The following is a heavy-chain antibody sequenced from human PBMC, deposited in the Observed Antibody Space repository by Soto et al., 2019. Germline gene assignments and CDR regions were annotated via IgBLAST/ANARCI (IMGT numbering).Heavy chain of an antibody. CDR2: IWYDGSNK. CDR3: ARDTDVDTAMVTGPPSGY. Sequence: PWGSLRLSCAASGFTFSSSGMHWVRQDPGKGLEWVAVIWYDGSNKYYADSVKGRFTISRDNSKNTLYLQMNSLRAEDTAVYYCARDTDVDTAMVTGPPSGYWGQGPLVTVSS. J-gene: IGHJ4*02. CDR1: GFTFSSSG. V-gene: IGHV3-33*01. D-gene: IGHD5-18*01.